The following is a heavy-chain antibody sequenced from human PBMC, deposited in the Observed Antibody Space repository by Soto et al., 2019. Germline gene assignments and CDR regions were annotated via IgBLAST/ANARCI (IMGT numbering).Heavy chain of an antibody. CDR3: ETQVVGPTGVGLAPTGMDV. Sequence: QVQLVQSGAEVQKPGSSLKVSCKASGGTFSKYGISWVSQAPGQGLEWMGGIIPIFGSANYAQRFQGRVTINAEKSTRTAHVDLHSLLSEDTAVYYCETQVVGPTGVGLAPTGMDVWGHGTSVTVSS. J-gene: IGHJ6*02. V-gene: IGHV1-69*06. CDR2: IIPIFGSA. CDR1: GGTFSKYG. D-gene: IGHD1-26*01.